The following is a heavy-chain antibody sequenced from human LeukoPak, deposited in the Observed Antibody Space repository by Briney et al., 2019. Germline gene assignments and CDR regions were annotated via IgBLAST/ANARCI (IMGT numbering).Heavy chain of an antibody. Sequence: SGGSLRLSCAASGFTFSTYTMNWVRQAPGKGLEWVSSISSSSGYIYYADSVKGRFTISRDNAKNSLYLQMNSLRAEDTAVYYCARGAYYYEDWGQGTLVTISS. J-gene: IGHJ4*02. V-gene: IGHV3-21*01. CDR1: GFTFSTYT. CDR3: ARGAYYYED. D-gene: IGHD3-22*01. CDR2: ISSSSGYI.